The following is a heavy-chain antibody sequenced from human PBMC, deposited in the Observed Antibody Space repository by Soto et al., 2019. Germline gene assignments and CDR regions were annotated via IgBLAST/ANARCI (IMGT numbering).Heavy chain of an antibody. J-gene: IGHJ4*02. Sequence: VASVKVSCKASGFTFTSSAVQWVRQARGQRLEWIGWIVVGSGNTNYAQKFQERVTITRDMSTSTAYMELSSLRSEDTAVYYCAAEVAAAGTLADYWGQGTLVTVSS. V-gene: IGHV1-58*01. D-gene: IGHD6-13*01. CDR2: IVVGSGNT. CDR1: GFTFTSSA. CDR3: AAEVAAAGTLADY.